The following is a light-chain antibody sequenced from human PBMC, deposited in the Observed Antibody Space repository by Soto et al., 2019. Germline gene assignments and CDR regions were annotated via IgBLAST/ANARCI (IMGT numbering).Light chain of an antibody. CDR1: QSVSSN. J-gene: IGKJ1*01. CDR2: GAS. CDR3: QLYNNWPPWT. V-gene: IGKV3-15*01. Sequence: EIVMTQSPATLSVSPGERATLSCRASQSVSSNLAWYQQKPGQAPRLLIYGASTRATGNPARFSGSGSGTEFTLHISSLQPEDVAGDSWQLYNNWPPWTFGQGTKVEIK.